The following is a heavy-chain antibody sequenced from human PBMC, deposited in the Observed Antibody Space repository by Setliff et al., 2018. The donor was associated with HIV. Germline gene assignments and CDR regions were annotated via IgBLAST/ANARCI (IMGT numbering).Heavy chain of an antibody. CDR3: TTLVGANPYHDALDI. J-gene: IGHJ3*02. CDR1: GFIFSTFP. V-gene: IGHV3-30*01. CDR2: MSGDANSQ. D-gene: IGHD1-26*01. Sequence: GGSLRLSCAASGFIFSTFPMHWVRQAPGKGLEWVAVMSGDANSQYYADSVKGRFTISRDNAKNTLSLQMNSLKSDDTALYYCTTLVGANPYHDALDIWGQGTMVTVSS.